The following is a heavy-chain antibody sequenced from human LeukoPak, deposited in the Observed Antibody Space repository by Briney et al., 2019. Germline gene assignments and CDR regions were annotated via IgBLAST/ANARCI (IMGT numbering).Heavy chain of an antibody. CDR2: IYPGDSDT. CDR3: ARTLDSSGYYYLWFDP. D-gene: IGHD3-22*01. J-gene: IGHJ5*02. V-gene: IGHV5-51*01. Sequence: GESLKISCKGSGYGFTSYWIGWVRQMPGKGLEWMGIIYPGDSDTRYSPPFQGQVTISADKSISTAYLQWSSLKASDTAMYYCARTLDSSGYYYLWFDPWGQGTLVTVSS. CDR1: GYGFTSYW.